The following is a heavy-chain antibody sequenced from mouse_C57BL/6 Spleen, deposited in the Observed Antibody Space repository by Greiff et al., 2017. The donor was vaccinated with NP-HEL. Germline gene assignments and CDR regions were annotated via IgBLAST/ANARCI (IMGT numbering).Heavy chain of an antibody. J-gene: IGHJ4*01. CDR3: TRSLYSNYAMDY. Sequence: VQLQQSGAELVRPGASVTLSCKASGYTFTDYEMHWVKQTPVHGLEWIGAIDPETGGTAYNQKFKGKAILTADKSSSTAYMELRSLTSEDSAVYYCTRSLYSNYAMDYWGQGTSVTVSS. CDR2: IDPETGGT. V-gene: IGHV1-15*01. CDR1: GYTFTDYE. D-gene: IGHD2-5*01.